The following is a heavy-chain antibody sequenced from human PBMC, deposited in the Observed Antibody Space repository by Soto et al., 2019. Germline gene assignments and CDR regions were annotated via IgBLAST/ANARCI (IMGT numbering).Heavy chain of an antibody. CDR1: GFTFSNVW. CDR2: IKSKTDGGTT. V-gene: IGHV3-15*07. Sequence: GGSLRLSCAASGFTFSNVWMNWVRQAPGKGLEWVGRIKSKTDGGTTDYAAPVKGRFTISRDDSKNTLYLQMNSLKTEDTAVYFCATVGWDCSCGKCYYYYYGMDVWGRGTTVTVSS. J-gene: IGHJ6*02. CDR3: ATVGWDCSCGKCYYYYYGMDV. D-gene: IGHD2-15*01.